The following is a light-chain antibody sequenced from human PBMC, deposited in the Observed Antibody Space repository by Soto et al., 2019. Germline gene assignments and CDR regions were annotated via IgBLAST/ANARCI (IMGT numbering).Light chain of an antibody. CDR2: SAS. CDR1: QSISTY. J-gene: IGKJ1*01. Sequence: DIQMTQSPSSLSASVGARVTITCRASQSISTYLNWYLQKPGKAPNLLIYSASSLQSGVPSRFSGSGSGTDFTLTISSLQPEDFATYSCQQSYSTPRTFGPGTKVEIK. CDR3: QQSYSTPRT. V-gene: IGKV1-39*01.